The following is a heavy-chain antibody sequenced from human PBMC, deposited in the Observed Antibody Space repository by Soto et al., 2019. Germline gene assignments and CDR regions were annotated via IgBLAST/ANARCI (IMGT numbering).Heavy chain of an antibody. CDR1: GFTFSSYW. J-gene: IGHJ6*02. D-gene: IGHD3-9*01. V-gene: IGHV3-74*01. CDR3: ARDVLRYFDWLTYYYYGMDV. Sequence: GGSLRLSCAASGFTFSSYWMHWVRQAPGKGLVWVSRINSDGSSTSYADSVKGRFTISRDNAKNTLYLQMNSLRAEDTAVYYCARDVLRYFDWLTYYYYGMDVWGQGTTVTVSS. CDR2: INSDGSST.